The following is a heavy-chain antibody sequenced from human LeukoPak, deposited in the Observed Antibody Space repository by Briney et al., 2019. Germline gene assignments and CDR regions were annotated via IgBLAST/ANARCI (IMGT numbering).Heavy chain of an antibody. CDR1: GFTFSSYA. D-gene: IGHD2-15*01. CDR3: ARDLLRAAATGCP. CDR2: ISGSSDRT. V-gene: IGHV3-23*01. J-gene: IGHJ5*02. Sequence: GGSLRLSCGASGFTFSSYAMSWFRQAPGKGLEWVSVISGSSDRTYYADSVKGRFTISRDNSKNTVYLQMNSLRAEDTAVYYCARDLLRAAATGCPWGQGTLVTVSS.